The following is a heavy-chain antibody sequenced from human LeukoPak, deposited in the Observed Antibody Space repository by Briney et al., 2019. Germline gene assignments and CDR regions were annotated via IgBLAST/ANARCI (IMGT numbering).Heavy chain of an antibody. J-gene: IGHJ5*02. D-gene: IGHD3-22*01. V-gene: IGHV3-23*01. Sequence: HTGGSLRLSCAASGFTFSSYAMSWVRQAPGKGLEWVSAISGSGGSTYYADSVKGRFTISRDNSKDTLYLQMNSLRAEDTAVYYCAKVPYDSSGYYCWFDPRGQGTLVTVSS. CDR2: ISGSGGST. CDR3: AKVPYDSSGYYCWFDP. CDR1: GFTFSSYA.